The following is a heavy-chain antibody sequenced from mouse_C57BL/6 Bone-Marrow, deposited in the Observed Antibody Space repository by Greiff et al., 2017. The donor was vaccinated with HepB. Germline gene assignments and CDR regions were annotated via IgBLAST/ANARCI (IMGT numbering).Heavy chain of an antibody. CDR2: IYPRSGNT. J-gene: IGHJ4*01. Sequence: QVTLKVSGAELARPGASVKLSCKASGYTFTSYGISWVKQRTGQGLEWIGEIYPRSGNTYYNEKFKSKATLTVDTSSSTAYMQLSSLTSEDSAVYYCASDSHYAMDYWGQGTSVTVSS. CDR1: GYTFTSYG. V-gene: IGHV1-81*01. CDR3: ASDSHYAMDY.